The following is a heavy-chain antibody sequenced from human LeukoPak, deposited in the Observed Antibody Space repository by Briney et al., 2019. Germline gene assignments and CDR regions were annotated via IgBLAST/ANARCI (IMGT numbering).Heavy chain of an antibody. CDR2: INTDTRGT. CDR3: EIVGAYHFDN. Sequence: GGTLRLSCTASGFTFSDFWMDWVRQAPGKGLVWVSIINTDTRGTYYAAPVKGRFTISRDNAKNRWYLRVNRLRAWDTAVYFCEIVGAYHFDNWGQGTLVTVSS. D-gene: IGHD3-16*01. V-gene: IGHV3-74*01. J-gene: IGHJ4*02. CDR1: GFTFSDFW.